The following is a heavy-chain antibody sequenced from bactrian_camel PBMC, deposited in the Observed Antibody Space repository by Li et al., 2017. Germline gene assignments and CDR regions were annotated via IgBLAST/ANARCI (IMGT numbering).Heavy chain of an antibody. V-gene: IGHV3-2*01. CDR3: GRGFSKGLGPNCQYNF. CDR1: GFTFSSYY. D-gene: IGHD1*01. J-gene: IGHJ4*01. CDR2: IVSDGTNT. Sequence: QLVESGGGLVQPRGSLRLSCATSGFTFSSYYLSWVRQAPGKGLEWVSSIVSDGTNTYYADSVKGRFTISRDYAKNTVYLQMNSLKSEDTALYYCGRGFSKGLGPNCQYNFSGRGTQVTVS.